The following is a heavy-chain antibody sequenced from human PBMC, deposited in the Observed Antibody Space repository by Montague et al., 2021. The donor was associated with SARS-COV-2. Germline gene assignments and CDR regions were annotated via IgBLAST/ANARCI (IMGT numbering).Heavy chain of an antibody. CDR2: IYFCGST. J-gene: IGHJ4*02. CDR3: ARHRITIFLGRRFDY. V-gene: IGHV4-59*05. Sequence: SETLSLTCTVSGGAISRYSCTWIWQRQGTGMEWDGSIYFCGSTYYNQNLKRRVTISVDTSKNTIPLSLSPATAADTAVYYCARHRITIFLGRRFDYWGQGTLVAVSS. D-gene: IGHD3-9*01. CDR1: GGAISRYS.